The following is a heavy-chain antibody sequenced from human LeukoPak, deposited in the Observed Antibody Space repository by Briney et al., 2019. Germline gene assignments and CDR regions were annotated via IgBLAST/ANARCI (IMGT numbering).Heavy chain of an antibody. J-gene: IGHJ4*02. Sequence: GGSLRLSCAASGFNFSNYAMSWVRRAPGKGLEWVSGISGSGGSTYYTDSVKGRFTISRDNSNNTVFMQMNSLRAEDTAVYFCVRDGDDFNFDYWGQGTLVTVSS. V-gene: IGHV3-23*01. CDR3: VRDGDDFNFDY. CDR2: ISGSGGST. CDR1: GFNFSNYA. D-gene: IGHD5-24*01.